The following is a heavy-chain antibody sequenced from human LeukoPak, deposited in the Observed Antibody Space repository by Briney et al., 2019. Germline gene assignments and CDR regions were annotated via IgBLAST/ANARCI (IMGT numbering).Heavy chain of an antibody. CDR2: ISGSDSTI. J-gene: IGHJ6*04. CDR1: GFTFSSYS. CDR3: AELGITMIGGV. V-gene: IGHV3-48*04. Sequence: GGSLRLSCAASGFTFSSYSMKWVRQAPGKGLEWVSYISGSDSTIYYADSVKGRFTISRDNAKNSLYLQMSSLRAEDTAVYYCAELGITMIGGVWGKGTTVTISS. D-gene: IGHD3-10*02.